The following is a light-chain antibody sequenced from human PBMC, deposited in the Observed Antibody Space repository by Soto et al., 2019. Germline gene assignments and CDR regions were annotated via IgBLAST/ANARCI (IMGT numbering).Light chain of an antibody. Sequence: DIPMTQSPSSLSASVGDRATITCRASQGIRNYLAWYQQKPGKGPHLLIYAPSTLQSGVPSRFSGSGSGTDFSLTISSLQPEDVATYLCEKYNSAPWTFGQGTKVEIK. CDR3: EKYNSAPWT. V-gene: IGKV1-27*01. CDR1: QGIRNY. J-gene: IGKJ1*01. CDR2: APS.